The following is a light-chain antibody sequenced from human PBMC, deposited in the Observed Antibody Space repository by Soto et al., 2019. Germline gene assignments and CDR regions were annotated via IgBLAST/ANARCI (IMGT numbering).Light chain of an antibody. V-gene: IGKV1-39*01. CDR3: QQSYTTPT. Sequence: ILLTQSPSSLPAAVGDRVTITCRASQSISIALNWYQQRPGKAPRLLIYSTSRLQGGVPPRFSGSGSGSEFTLSINNLHPEDFATYFCQQSYTTPTFGGGTRVE. J-gene: IGKJ4*01. CDR2: STS. CDR1: QSISIA.